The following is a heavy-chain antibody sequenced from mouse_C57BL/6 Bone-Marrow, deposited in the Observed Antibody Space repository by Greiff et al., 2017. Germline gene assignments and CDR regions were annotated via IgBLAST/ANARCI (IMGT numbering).Heavy chain of an antibody. CDR3: ARRRGFGLFAY. CDR2: IYPRSGNP. V-gene: IGHV1-81*01. Sequence: VQLQQSGAELARPGASVKLSCKASGYTFTSYGISWVKQRTGQGLEWIGEIYPRSGNPYYTEKFKGQATLTAYKSSSTAYIELRSLTCEDSAVYFCARRRGFGLFAYWGQGTRVTVSA. CDR1: GYTFTSYG. J-gene: IGHJ3*01.